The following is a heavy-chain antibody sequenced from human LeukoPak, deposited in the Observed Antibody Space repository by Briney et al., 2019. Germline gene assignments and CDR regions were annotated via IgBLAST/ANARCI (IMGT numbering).Heavy chain of an antibody. CDR2: IHTSGST. J-gene: IGHJ5*02. D-gene: IGHD3-22*01. V-gene: IGHV4-4*07. Sequence: SETPSLTCTVSGGSISSYYWSWIRQPAGKGLEWIGRIHTSGSTNYNPSLKSRVTMSEDTSKNQFSLKLSSVSAADTAVYYCARDRYYYDSSGYYAWFDPWGQGTLVTVSS. CDR1: GGSISSYY. CDR3: ARDRYYYDSSGYYAWFDP.